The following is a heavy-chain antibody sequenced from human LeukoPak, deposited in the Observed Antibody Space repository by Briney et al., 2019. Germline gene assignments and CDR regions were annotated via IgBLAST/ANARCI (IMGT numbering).Heavy chain of an antibody. V-gene: IGHV3-23*01. CDR3: AKDSLYDSSGYYYVRSGHDY. CDR1: GFTFTSYA. D-gene: IGHD3-22*01. Sequence: GGSLRLSCAASGFTFTSYALTWVRQAPGKGLEWVSAISSSGGSTYYADSVKGRFTISRDNSKNTLYLQMNRLRAEDTAVYYCAKDSLYDSSGYYYVRSGHDYWGQGTLATVSS. CDR2: ISSSGGST. J-gene: IGHJ4*02.